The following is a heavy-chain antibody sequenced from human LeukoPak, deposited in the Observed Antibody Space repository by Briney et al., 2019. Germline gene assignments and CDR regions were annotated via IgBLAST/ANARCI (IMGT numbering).Heavy chain of an antibody. CDR1: GYTFTDYH. CDR2: INPTSGAT. V-gene: IGHV1-2*02. J-gene: IGHJ4*02. CDR3: ARDQRSSYTYHFED. D-gene: IGHD3-16*01. Sequence: ASVKVSCKASGYTFTDYHLHWVRQAPGQGLEWMGWINPTSGATNYPPRFQGRVTMTRDTSISTAYMDLTRLTSDDTAVYYCARDQRSSYTYHFEDWGQGTLVTVSS.